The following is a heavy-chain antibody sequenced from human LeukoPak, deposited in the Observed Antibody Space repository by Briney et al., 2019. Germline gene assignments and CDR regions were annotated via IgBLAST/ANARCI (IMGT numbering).Heavy chain of an antibody. CDR1: GGSISSGGNY. CDR3: ARNELISSNYYYYGMDV. D-gene: IGHD5-24*01. J-gene: IGHJ6*02. CDR2: INYSGNA. V-gene: IGHV4-31*03. Sequence: TLSLTCTVSGGSISSGGNYWTWIRQNPGKGLEWIGYINYSGNAYYNPSLKSRVTISVDTSKNQFSLKLSSVTAADTAVYYCARNELISSNYYYYGMDVWGQGTTVTVSS.